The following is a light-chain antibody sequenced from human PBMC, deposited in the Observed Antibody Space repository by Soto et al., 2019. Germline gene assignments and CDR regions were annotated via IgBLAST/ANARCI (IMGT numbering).Light chain of an antibody. J-gene: IGLJ3*02. CDR2: EVN. CDR3: SAYTGSNNLL. Sequence: QSVLTQPPSASGSPGQSVTISCTGTSSDVGLYDYVSWYQQHPGKAPKLMIYEVNKRPSGVPDRFSGSKSGNTASLTVSGLQGEDEADYYCSAYTGSNNLLFGGGTKLTVL. CDR1: SSDVGLYDY. V-gene: IGLV2-8*01.